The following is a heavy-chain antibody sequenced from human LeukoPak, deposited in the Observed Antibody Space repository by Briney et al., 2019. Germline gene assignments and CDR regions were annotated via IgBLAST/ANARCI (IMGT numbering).Heavy chain of an antibody. CDR2: IYYSGST. D-gene: IGHD6-13*01. CDR1: GGTISSYY. J-gene: IGHJ5*02. Sequence: SETLSLTCTASGGTISSYYWSWIRQPPGKGLEWIGYIYYSGSTNYNPSLKSRVTISVDTSKNQFSLKLSSVTAADTAVYYCARESSSSWYGNWFDPWGQGTLVTVSS. CDR3: ARESSSSWYGNWFDP. V-gene: IGHV4-59*01.